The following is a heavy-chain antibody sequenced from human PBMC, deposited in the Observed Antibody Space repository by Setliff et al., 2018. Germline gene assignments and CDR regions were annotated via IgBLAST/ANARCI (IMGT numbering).Heavy chain of an antibody. CDR3: VPGRGS. Sequence: PGGSLRLSCAASGFMFSTYAMSWVRQAPGKGLEWVSLMSGGSSTQYADSVKGRFTISRDNAKNTLYLHMNNLRAEDTAVFYCVPGRGSWGQGALVTVSS. CDR1: GFMFSTYA. J-gene: IGHJ5*02. CDR2: MSGGSST. D-gene: IGHD6-25*01. V-gene: IGHV3-23*01.